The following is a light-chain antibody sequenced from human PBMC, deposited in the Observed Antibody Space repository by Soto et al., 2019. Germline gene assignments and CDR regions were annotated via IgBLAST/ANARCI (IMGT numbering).Light chain of an antibody. CDR2: DAS. CDR1: QTISRW. CDR3: QQLHDYPIT. V-gene: IGKV1-5*01. J-gene: IGKJ5*01. Sequence: SQSAATVSASLGDRVSITCRASQTISRWLAWYQQKPGKAPKLLIYDASSLESGVPSRFSGSGSGTDFTLTISSLQPEDFATYYCQQLHDYPITFGQGTRLEIK.